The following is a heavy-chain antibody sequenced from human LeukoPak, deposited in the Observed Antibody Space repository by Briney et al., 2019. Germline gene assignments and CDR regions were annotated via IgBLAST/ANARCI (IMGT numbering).Heavy chain of an antibody. J-gene: IGHJ4*02. CDR1: GGTFSSYA. CDR3: ARGRVGATIDTEDFDY. D-gene: IGHD1-26*01. CDR2: IIPIFGTA. V-gene: IGHV1-69*01. Sequence: SVKVSCKASGGTFSSYAISWVRQAPGQGLEWMGGIIPIFGTANYAQKFQGRVTITADESTSTAYMELSSLRSEDTAVYYCARGRVGATIDTEDFDYWGQGTLVTVSS.